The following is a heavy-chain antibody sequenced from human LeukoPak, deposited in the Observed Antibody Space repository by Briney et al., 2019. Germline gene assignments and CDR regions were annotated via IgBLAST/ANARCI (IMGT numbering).Heavy chain of an antibody. CDR2: ISAYNGNT. D-gene: IGHD3-9*01. CDR3: ARVPSYYDILTGYLSFDY. CDR1: GYTFTSYG. V-gene: IGHV1-18*01. Sequence: ASVKVSCKASGYTFTSYGISWVRQAPGQGLEWMGWISAYNGNTNYAQKLQGRVTMTTDTSTSTAYMELTSLRSDDTAVYYCARVPSYYDILTGYLSFDYWGQGTLVTVSS. J-gene: IGHJ4*02.